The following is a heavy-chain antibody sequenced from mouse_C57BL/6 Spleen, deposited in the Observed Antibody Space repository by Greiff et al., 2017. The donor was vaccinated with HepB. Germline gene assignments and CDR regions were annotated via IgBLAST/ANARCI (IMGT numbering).Heavy chain of an antibody. CDR2: IDPSDSYT. Sequence: QVQLQQPGAELVRPGTSVKLSCKASGYTFTSYWMHWVKQRPGQGLEWIGVIDPSDSYTNYNQKFKGKATLTVDTSSSTAYMQLSSLTSEDSAVYYCARDPGSSYWFAYWGQGTLVTVSA. CDR3: ARDPGSSYWFAY. V-gene: IGHV1-59*01. D-gene: IGHD1-1*01. J-gene: IGHJ3*01. CDR1: GYTFTSYW.